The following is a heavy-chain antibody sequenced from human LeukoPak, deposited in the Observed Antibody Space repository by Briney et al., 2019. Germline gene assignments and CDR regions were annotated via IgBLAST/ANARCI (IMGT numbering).Heavy chain of an antibody. CDR1: GYTFTTYG. Sequence: ASVKVSCKASGYTFTTYGIHWVRQAPGQGLEWMGWINPNSGGTNYAQKFQGRVTMTRDTSISTAYMELSRLRSDDTAVYYCARDRALISYGSVTGPKYWGQGTLVTVSS. V-gene: IGHV1-2*02. CDR3: ARDRALISYGSVTGPKY. J-gene: IGHJ4*02. CDR2: INPNSGGT. D-gene: IGHD3-10*01.